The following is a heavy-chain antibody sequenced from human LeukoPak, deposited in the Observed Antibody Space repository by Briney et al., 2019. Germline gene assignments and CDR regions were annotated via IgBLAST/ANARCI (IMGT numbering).Heavy chain of an antibody. CDR2: IFGSGGSP. V-gene: IGHV3-23*01. D-gene: IGHD5-18*01. J-gene: IGHJ4*02. CDR3: GKTTVGYSSGQRPAWPVDY. CDR1: GFTFGSHA. Sequence: GGSLRLSCEASGFTFGSHAMYWVRQAPGKGLEWVAGIFGSGGSPHYADPVKGRFTISRDNSRNTVYLQINSLRAEDTAVYYCGKTTVGYSSGQRPAWPVDYWGQGTLVTVSS.